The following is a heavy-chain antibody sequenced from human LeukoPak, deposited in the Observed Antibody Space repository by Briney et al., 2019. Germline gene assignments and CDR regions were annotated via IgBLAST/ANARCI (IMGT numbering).Heavy chain of an antibody. CDR3: ARDWDAYGDYPLGY. CDR1: GFTFSSYE. Sequence: GGSLRLSCAASGFTFSSYEMNWVRQAPGKGLEWVSYISSSGSTIYYADSVKGRFTISRDNAKNSLYLQINSLRAEDTAVYYCARDWDAYGDYPLGYWGQGTLVTVSS. CDR2: ISSSGSTI. J-gene: IGHJ4*02. D-gene: IGHD4-17*01. V-gene: IGHV3-48*03.